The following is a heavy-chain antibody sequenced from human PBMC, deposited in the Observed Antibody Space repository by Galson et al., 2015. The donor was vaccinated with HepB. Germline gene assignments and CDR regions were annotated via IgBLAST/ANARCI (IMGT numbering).Heavy chain of an antibody. V-gene: IGHV3-30*03. CDR1: GFTFSSYG. J-gene: IGHJ6*02. CDR2: ISYDGSNK. CDR3: ASAKPSYYGMDV. Sequence: SLRLSCAASGFTFSSYGMHWVRQAPGKGLEWVAVISYDGSNKYYADSVKGRFTISRDNSKNTLYLQMNSLRAEDTAVYYCASAKPSYYGMDVWGQGTTVTVSS.